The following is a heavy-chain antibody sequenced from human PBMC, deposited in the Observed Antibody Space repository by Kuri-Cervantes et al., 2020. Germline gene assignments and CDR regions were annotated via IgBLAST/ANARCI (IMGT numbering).Heavy chain of an antibody. D-gene: IGHD3-16*01. Sequence: GSLRLSCTVSGGSISTYYWNWIRQPAGKGLEWIGRIYPSGSTNYNPSLKSRVTISVDKSKNQFSLKLSSVTAADTAVYYCARGVLTWFDPWGQGTLVTVSS. V-gene: IGHV4-4*07. CDR3: ARGVLTWFDP. CDR1: GGSISTYY. CDR2: IYPSGST. J-gene: IGHJ5*02.